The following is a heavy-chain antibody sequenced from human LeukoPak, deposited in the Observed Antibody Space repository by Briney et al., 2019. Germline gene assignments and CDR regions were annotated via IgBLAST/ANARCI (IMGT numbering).Heavy chain of an antibody. D-gene: IGHD1-7*01. Sequence: GGSLRLSCAASGFTFSSYAMSWVRQAPGKGLEWVSSISGSGGSTYYADSVKGRFTISRDNSRNTLYLQMNSLRGEDTAVYYCAKDREGTIADYFDYWGQGTLVTVSS. CDR1: GFTFSSYA. V-gene: IGHV3-23*01. CDR2: ISGSGGST. J-gene: IGHJ4*02. CDR3: AKDREGTIADYFDY.